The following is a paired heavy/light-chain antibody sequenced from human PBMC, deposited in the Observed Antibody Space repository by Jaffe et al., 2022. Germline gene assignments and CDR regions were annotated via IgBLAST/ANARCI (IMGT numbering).Heavy chain of an antibody. D-gene: IGHD3-10*01. CDR3: ARARGRWLLRYYYYMDV. Sequence: QVQLQESGPGLVKPSETLSLTCAVSGYSISSGYYWGWIRQPPGKGLEWIGSIYHSGSTYYNPSLKSRVTISVDTSKNQFSLKLSSVTAADTAVYYCARARGRWLLRYYYYMDVWGKGTTVTVSS. V-gene: IGHV4-38-2*01. J-gene: IGHJ6*03. CDR2: IYHSGST. CDR1: GYSISSGYY.
Light chain of an antibody. CDR2: DAS. CDR3: QQYDNLPMYT. V-gene: IGKV1-33*01. Sequence: DIQMTQSPSSLSASVGDRVTITCQASQDISNYLNWYQQKPGKAPKLLIYDASNLETGVPSRFSGSGSGTDFTFTISSLQPEDIATYYCQQYDNLPMYTFGQGTKLEIK. J-gene: IGKJ2*01. CDR1: QDISNY.